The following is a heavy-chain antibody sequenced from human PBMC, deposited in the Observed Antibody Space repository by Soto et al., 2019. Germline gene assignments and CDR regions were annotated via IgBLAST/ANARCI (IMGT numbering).Heavy chain of an antibody. CDR3: ARAMVLGYYYDSSGYPNWFDP. D-gene: IGHD3-22*01. V-gene: IGHV4-4*02. CDR2: IYHSGST. CDR1: GGSISSSNW. Sequence: PSETLSLTCAVSGGSISSSNWWSWVRQPPGKGLEWIGEIYHSGSTNYNPSLKSRVTISVDKSKNQFSLKLRSVTAADTAVYYCARAMVLGYYYDSSGYPNWFDPWGQGTLVTVSS. J-gene: IGHJ5*02.